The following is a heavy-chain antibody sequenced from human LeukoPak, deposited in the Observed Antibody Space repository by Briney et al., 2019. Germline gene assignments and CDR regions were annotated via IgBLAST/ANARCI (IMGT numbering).Heavy chain of an antibody. V-gene: IGHV3-74*01. J-gene: IGHJ4*02. Sequence: GRSLRLSCAASGFTLSNYWMHWVRQVPGEGLVWVSRINFDGSSTNYADSVKGRFTISRDTSKNTLSLQMNSLRVEDTALYYCARGTFSPQGSYYGHWGQGTRVTVSS. CDR2: INFDGSST. CDR1: GFTLSNYW. D-gene: IGHD3-10*01. CDR3: ARGTFSPQGSYYGH.